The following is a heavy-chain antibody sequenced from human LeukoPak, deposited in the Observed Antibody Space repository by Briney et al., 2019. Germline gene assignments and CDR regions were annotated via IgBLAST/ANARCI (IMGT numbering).Heavy chain of an antibody. CDR3: ARERGDRDTFDI. J-gene: IGHJ3*02. V-gene: IGHV7-4-1*02. D-gene: IGHD7-27*01. CDR2: INTNTGNP. Sequence: GASVKVSCKASGGTLSSYAISWVRQAPGQGLEWMGWINTNTGNPTYAQGFTGRLVFSVDTSVSTAYLQISSLKAEDTAVYYCARERGDRDTFDIWGQGTMVTVSS. CDR1: GGTLSSYA.